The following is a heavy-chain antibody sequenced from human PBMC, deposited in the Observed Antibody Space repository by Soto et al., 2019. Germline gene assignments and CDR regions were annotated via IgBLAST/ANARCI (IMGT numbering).Heavy chain of an antibody. J-gene: IGHJ3*02. CDR1: GFTFSGSA. Sequence: SLRLSCAASGFTFSGSAMHWVRQASGTGLEWVGRIRSKANSYATAYAASVKGRFTISRDDSKNTAYLQMNSLKTEDTAVYYCATKYYYDSSGYDFHDAFDIWGQGTMVTVSS. CDR2: IRSKANSYAT. CDR3: ATKYYYDSSGYDFHDAFDI. V-gene: IGHV3-73*01. D-gene: IGHD3-22*01.